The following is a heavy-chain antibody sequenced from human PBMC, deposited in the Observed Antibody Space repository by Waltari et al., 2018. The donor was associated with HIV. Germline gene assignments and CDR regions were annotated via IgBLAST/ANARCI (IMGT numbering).Heavy chain of an antibody. CDR2: IYSGVGT. V-gene: IGHV3-66*01. Sequence: EVQLVASGGGLVQPGGSLRLFCAASEFTVSSNFMSWVRQAPGKGLEWVSVIYSGVGTYYADSVKGRFTISRDNSKNTLYLQMNSLRAEDTAVYYCARVPRGPYGMDVWGQGTTVTVSS. CDR3: ARVPRGPYGMDV. J-gene: IGHJ6*02. CDR1: EFTVSSNF.